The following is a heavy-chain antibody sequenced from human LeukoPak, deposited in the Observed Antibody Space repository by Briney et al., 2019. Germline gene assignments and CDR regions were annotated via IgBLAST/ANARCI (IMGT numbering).Heavy chain of an antibody. Sequence: GTSLRLSCAASGFSFSGYGMHWVRQAPAKGLEWVAVMWSDGNNKNYADSVKGRFTVSRDTSTSTLYLHMNSLRTEDTAVYFCARDLDTNSGFSWLDPWGQGTLVTVSS. CDR2: MWSDGNNK. CDR1: GFSFSGYG. CDR3: ARDLDTNSGFSWLDP. J-gene: IGHJ5*02. V-gene: IGHV3-30*06. D-gene: IGHD2/OR15-2a*01.